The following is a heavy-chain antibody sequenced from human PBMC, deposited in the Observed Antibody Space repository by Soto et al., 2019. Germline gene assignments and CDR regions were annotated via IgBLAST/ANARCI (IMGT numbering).Heavy chain of an antibody. CDR3: AREIVVVTAIDY. D-gene: IGHD2-21*02. Sequence: QVQLQESGPGLVKPSQTLSLTCTVSGGSISSGGYYWSWIRQHPGKGLEWIGYIYYSGSTYYSPSLKSRVTISVDTSKNQFSLKLSSVTAADTAVYYCAREIVVVTAIDYWGQGTLVTVSS. CDR2: IYYSGST. V-gene: IGHV4-31*03. J-gene: IGHJ4*02. CDR1: GGSISSGGYY.